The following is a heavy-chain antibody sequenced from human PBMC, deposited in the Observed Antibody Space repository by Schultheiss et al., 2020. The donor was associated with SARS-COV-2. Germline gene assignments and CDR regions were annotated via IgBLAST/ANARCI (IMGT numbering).Heavy chain of an antibody. D-gene: IGHD6-13*01. CDR3: ARRGWQQLFDY. V-gene: IGHV7-4-1*02. J-gene: IGHJ4*02. Sequence: ASVKVSCKASGNTFTSYAMNWVRQAPGQGLEWMGWINTNTGNPTYAQGFTGRFVLSLDTSVSTAYLQISSLKAEDTAVYYCARRGWQQLFDYWGQGTLVTVSS. CDR2: INTNTGNP. CDR1: GNTFTSYA.